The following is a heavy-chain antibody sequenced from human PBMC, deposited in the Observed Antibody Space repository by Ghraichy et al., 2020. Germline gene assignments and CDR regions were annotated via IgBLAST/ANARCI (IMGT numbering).Heavy chain of an antibody. D-gene: IGHD4-17*01. J-gene: IGHJ6*02. CDR2: IYHSGST. V-gene: IGHV4-38-2*01. CDR1: GYSISSGYY. CDR3: ARADGDGLDYYYYYGMDV. Sequence: SETLSLTCAVSGYSISSGYYWGWIRQPPGKGLEWIGSIYHSGSTYYNPSLKSRVTISVDTSKNQFSLKLSSVTAADTAVYYCARADGDGLDYYYYYGMDVWGQGTTVTVSS.